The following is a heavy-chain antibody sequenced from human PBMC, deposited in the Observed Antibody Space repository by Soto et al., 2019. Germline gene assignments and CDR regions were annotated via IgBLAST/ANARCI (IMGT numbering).Heavy chain of an antibody. V-gene: IGHV4-30-4*01. Sequence: SETLCLRCTVSGDTISSSNNCWSWIRQPPGEGLEWIGFISYSGTTSYSPSLKSRLAISLDTSKNQFSLSLSPVTAADTAVYYCARGRGYSYGLDPWGQGTLVTSPQ. J-gene: IGHJ5*02. D-gene: IGHD5-18*01. CDR2: ISYSGTT. CDR1: GDTISSSNNC. CDR3: ARGRGYSYGLDP.